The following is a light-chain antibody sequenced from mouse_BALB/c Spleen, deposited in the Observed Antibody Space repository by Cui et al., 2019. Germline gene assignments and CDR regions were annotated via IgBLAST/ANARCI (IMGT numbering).Light chain of an antibody. Sequence: DIQMTQSPSSLSASLGGKVTITCKASQDINKDIAWYKHEPGKGPRLLIHYTATLQAGIPSRFSGSGSGRDYSFSISNLEPEDIATYYCLQYDNLLYTFGGGTKLEIK. CDR2: YTA. J-gene: IGKJ2*01. CDR3: LQYDNLLYT. CDR1: QDINKD. V-gene: IGKV19-93*01.